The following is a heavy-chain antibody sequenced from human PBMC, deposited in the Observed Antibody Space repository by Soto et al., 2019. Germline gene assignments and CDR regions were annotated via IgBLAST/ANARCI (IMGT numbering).Heavy chain of an antibody. V-gene: IGHV5-10-1*01. CDR2: IDPSDSQT. CDR1: GYSFAGYW. CDR3: ARQIYDSDSGPSFQYYFVS. Sequence: ESLKISCKGSGYSFAGYWITWVRQMPGKGLEWMGRIDPSDSQTYYSPSFRGHVTISAAKSITTVFLQWSSLRASDTAMYYCARQIYDSDSGPSFQYYFVSRGTGTLVTVSS. J-gene: IGHJ4*02. D-gene: IGHD3-22*01.